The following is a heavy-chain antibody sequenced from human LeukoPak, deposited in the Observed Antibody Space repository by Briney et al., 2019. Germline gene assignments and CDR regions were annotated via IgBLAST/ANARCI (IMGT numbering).Heavy chain of an antibody. V-gene: IGHV4-34*01. D-gene: IGHD2-2*01. CDR3: ARGGVVVPAAIHSVGGYDKTPFDY. Sequence: SETLSLTCAVYGGSFSGYYWSWIRQPPGKGLEWIGEINHSGSTNCNPSLKSRVTISVDTSKNQFSLKLSSVTAADTAVYYCARGGVVVPAAIHSVGGYDKTPFDYWGQGTLVTVSS. CDR2: INHSGST. CDR1: GGSFSGYY. J-gene: IGHJ4*02.